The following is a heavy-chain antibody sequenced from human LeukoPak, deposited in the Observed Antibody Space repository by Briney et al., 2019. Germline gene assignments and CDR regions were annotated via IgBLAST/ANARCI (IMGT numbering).Heavy chain of an antibody. J-gene: IGHJ3*02. Sequence: TGGSLRLSCAASGFTFDDYAMHWVRQAPGKGLEWVSGISWNSGSIGYADSVKGRFTISRDNAKNSLYLQMNSLRAEDTAVYYCARVDRWTGDAFDIWGQGTMVTVSS. V-gene: IGHV3-9*01. CDR2: ISWNSGSI. CDR1: GFTFDDYA. D-gene: IGHD3-16*02. CDR3: ARVDRWTGDAFDI.